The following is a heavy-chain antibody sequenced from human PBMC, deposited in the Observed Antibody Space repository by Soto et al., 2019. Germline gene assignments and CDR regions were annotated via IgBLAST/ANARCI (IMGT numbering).Heavy chain of an antibody. CDR3: ARNYRYFYGLDV. J-gene: IGHJ6*02. CDR1: GFTFRHYD. CDR2: ISAAGDP. Sequence: EVQLVESGGGLVQPGGSLRLSCEASGFTFRHYDMHWVRQGTGKGLECVSGISAAGDPDYADSVEGRFTISRENAQNSFFLQMSSLRVGDTSVYYCARNYRYFYGLDVWGQGTTVIVSS. V-gene: IGHV3-13*05. D-gene: IGHD3-10*01.